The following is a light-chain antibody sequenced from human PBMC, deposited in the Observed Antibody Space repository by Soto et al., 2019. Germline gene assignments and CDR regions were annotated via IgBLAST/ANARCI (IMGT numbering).Light chain of an antibody. Sequence: QSALTQPPSASGSPGQSVAISCSGSGSVDDNYVSWYQHHPGKAPKLIIYESNKRPSGVPARFSGSKSGNTASLTVSGLQAEDEADYYCSSYAGNGNLDVIFGGGTKLTVL. CDR2: ESN. CDR1: GSVDDNY. V-gene: IGLV2-8*01. J-gene: IGLJ2*01. CDR3: SSYAGNGNLDVI.